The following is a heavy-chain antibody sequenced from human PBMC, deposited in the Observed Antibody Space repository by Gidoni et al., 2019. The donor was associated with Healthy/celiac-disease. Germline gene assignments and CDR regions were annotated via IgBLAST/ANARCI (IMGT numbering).Heavy chain of an antibody. CDR2: ISSSSSYI. Sequence: EVQLVESGGGLVKPGGSLRLSCAASGFPFSSYSMNWVRQAPGKGLEWVSSISSSSSYIYYADSVKGRFTISRDNAKNSLYLQMNSLRAEDTAVYYCARDPVGGGHRYFDYWGQGTLVTVSS. J-gene: IGHJ4*02. CDR1: GFPFSSYS. V-gene: IGHV3-21*01. CDR3: ARDPVGGGHRYFDY. D-gene: IGHD3-3*01.